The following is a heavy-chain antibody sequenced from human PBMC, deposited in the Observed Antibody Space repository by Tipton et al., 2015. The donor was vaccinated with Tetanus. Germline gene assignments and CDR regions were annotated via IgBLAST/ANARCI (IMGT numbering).Heavy chain of an antibody. Sequence: LRLSCTVSGGSISSYYWSWIRQPAGKGLEWIGRIYTSESTNYNPSLKSRLTMSVDTSKNQISLKLRSVTAADTAVYYCARYHCTGTTCQHLDHWGQGTLVTVS. CDR2: IYTSEST. CDR1: GGSISSYY. D-gene: IGHD2-8*02. CDR3: ARYHCTGTTCQHLDH. V-gene: IGHV4-4*07. J-gene: IGHJ4*01.